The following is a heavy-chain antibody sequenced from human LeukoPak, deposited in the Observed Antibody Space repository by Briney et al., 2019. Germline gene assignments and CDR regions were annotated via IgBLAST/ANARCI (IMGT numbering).Heavy chain of an antibody. Sequence: ASVKVSCKASGYTFTGYYMHWVRQAPGQGLEWMGWINPNGGGTNYAQKFQGRVTMTRDTSISTAYMELSRLRSDDTAVYYCARDDDILTGYYNYWGQGTLVTVSS. J-gene: IGHJ4*02. D-gene: IGHD3-9*01. CDR2: INPNGGGT. CDR3: ARDDDILTGYYNY. V-gene: IGHV1-2*02. CDR1: GYTFTGYY.